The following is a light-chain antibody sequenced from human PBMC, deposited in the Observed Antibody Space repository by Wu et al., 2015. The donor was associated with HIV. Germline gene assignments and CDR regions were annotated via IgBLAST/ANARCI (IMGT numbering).Light chain of an antibody. Sequence: ELVLTQSPGTLSLSPGERATLSCGASQSVRSSYLAWYQHKPGQAPRLLIYGASSRATAIPDRFSGSGPGTDFTLTISRLEPEDFAVYYCQQSISSPWTFGQGTKVEIK. CDR3: QQSISSPWT. J-gene: IGKJ1*01. V-gene: IGKV3-20*01. CDR1: QSVRSSY. CDR2: GAS.